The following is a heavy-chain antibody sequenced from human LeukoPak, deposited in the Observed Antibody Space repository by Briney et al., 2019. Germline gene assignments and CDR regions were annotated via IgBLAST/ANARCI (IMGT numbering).Heavy chain of an antibody. J-gene: IGHJ5*02. D-gene: IGHD2-2*01. CDR3: ARKTSAFGFDP. V-gene: IGHV1-46*01. Sequence: ASVKVSCKASGYTFTSYYMHWERQAPGQGLEWMGIINPSGGSTSYAQKFQGRVTMTRDTSTSTVYMELSSLRSEDTAVYYCARKTSAFGFDPWGQGTLVTVSS. CDR1: GYTFTSYY. CDR2: INPSGGST.